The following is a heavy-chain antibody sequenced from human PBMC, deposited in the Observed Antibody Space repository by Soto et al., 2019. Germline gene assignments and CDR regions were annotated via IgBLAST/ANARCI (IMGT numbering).Heavy chain of an antibody. CDR3: ARDGVGATAYFGYFDY. CDR1: EIIFSGFG. D-gene: IGHD1-26*01. CDR2: IRYDGSDI. V-gene: IGHV3-33*01. Sequence: GGSLRLSCAASEIIFSGFGMHWVRQAPGKGLEWVAVIRYDGSDIHYADSVKGRFTISRDNSKNTLYLQMDSLRGEDTAVYYCARDGVGATAYFGYFDYWGQGALVIVSS. J-gene: IGHJ4*02.